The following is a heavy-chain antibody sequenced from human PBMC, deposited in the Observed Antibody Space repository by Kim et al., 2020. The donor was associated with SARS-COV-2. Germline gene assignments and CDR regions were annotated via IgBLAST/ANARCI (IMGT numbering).Heavy chain of an antibody. V-gene: IGHV3-9*01. CDR2: ISWKSDTI. CDR3: AKRDSGSSRHFDY. CDR1: GFTFDNYA. D-gene: IGHD1-26*01. Sequence: GGSLRLSCAASGFTFDNYAMNWVRQAPGKGMEWVSCISWKSDTIGYADSRKGRLTISRDNAKNSLYLQINSLRLEDTALYYCAKRDSGSSRHFDYWGQGTLVTVSS. J-gene: IGHJ4*02.